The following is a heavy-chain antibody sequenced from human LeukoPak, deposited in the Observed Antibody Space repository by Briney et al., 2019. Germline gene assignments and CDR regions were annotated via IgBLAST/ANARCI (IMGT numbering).Heavy chain of an antibody. J-gene: IGHJ4*02. CDR2: ISGSGGST. Sequence: GGSLRLSCAASGFTFSSYAMSWVRQAPGKGLEWVSAISGSGGSTYYADSVKGRFTISRDNSKNTLYLQMNSLRAEDTAVYYCVKDPRIVVVPAARTYWGQGTLVTVSS. CDR1: GFTFSSYA. V-gene: IGHV3-23*01. CDR3: VKDPRIVVVPAARTY. D-gene: IGHD2-2*01.